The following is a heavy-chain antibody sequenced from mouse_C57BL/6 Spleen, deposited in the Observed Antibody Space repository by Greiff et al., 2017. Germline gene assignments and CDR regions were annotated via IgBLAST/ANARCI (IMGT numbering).Heavy chain of an antibody. CDR3: TRELYYGSSSAWFAY. V-gene: IGHV1-15*01. D-gene: IGHD1-1*01. CDR1: GYTFTDYE. J-gene: IGHJ3*01. Sequence: QVQLKQSGAELVRPGASVTLSCKASGYTFTDYEMHWVKQTPVHGLEWIGAIDPETGGTAYNQKFKGKAILTADKSSSTAYMELRSLTSEDSAVYYCTRELYYGSSSAWFAYWGQGTLVTVSA. CDR2: IDPETGGT.